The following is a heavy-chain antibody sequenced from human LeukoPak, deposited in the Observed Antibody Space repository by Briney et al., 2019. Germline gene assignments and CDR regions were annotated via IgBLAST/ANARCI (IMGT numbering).Heavy chain of an antibody. CDR1: GYTFTSYY. J-gene: IGHJ4*02. Sequence: ASVKVSCKASGYTFTSYYMHWVRQAPGQGLEWMGLINPTGGSTGYAQKFQGRVTMTRDMSTSTDYMELSSLRSEDTAMYYCARDGERDYYFDYWGQGTLVTVSS. CDR3: ARDGERDYYFDY. CDR2: INPTGGST. D-gene: IGHD2-21*01. V-gene: IGHV1-46*01.